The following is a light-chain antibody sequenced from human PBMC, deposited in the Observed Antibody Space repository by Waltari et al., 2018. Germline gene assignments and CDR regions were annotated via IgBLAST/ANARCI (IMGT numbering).Light chain of an antibody. Sequence: ENVLTQSPGTLSLSPGDRATLSCRASQSVTSNYLAWYQQKPGQAPRLLIYAASRRATGIPDRFSGSGSGTDFNFIISRLEPEDFAVYYCHQYGGSPWTFGQGTKVEIK. CDR2: AAS. CDR3: HQYGGSPWT. J-gene: IGKJ1*01. V-gene: IGKV3-20*01. CDR1: QSVTSNY.